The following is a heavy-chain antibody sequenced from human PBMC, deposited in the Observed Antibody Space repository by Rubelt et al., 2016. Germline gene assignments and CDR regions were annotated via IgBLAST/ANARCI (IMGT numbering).Heavy chain of an antibody. V-gene: IGHV4-34*01. D-gene: IGHD4-17*01. CDR1: GGSFSGYY. Sequence: QVQLQQWGAGLLKPSETLSLTCAVYGGSFSGYYWSWIRQPPGKGLEWIGEINHSGSTNYNPSLNSLVTISVASSKIQFALKLSSVTAADTAVYYCAREVVRTTVTTGWFDPWGQGTLVTVSS. CDR3: AREVVRTTVTTGWFDP. CDR2: INHSGST. J-gene: IGHJ5*02.